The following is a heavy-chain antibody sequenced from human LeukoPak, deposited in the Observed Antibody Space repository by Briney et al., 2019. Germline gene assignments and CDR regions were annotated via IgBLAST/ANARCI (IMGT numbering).Heavy chain of an antibody. Sequence: GGSLRLSCAASGFTFSSYAMHWVRQAPGKGLEWVAVISCDGSNKYYADSVKGRFTISRDNSKNTLYLQMNSLRAEDTAVYYCARDAGTTVVTYYFDYWGQGTLVTVSS. CDR1: GFTFSSYA. CDR2: ISCDGSNK. J-gene: IGHJ4*02. CDR3: ARDAGTTVVTYYFDY. V-gene: IGHV3-30-3*01. D-gene: IGHD4-23*01.